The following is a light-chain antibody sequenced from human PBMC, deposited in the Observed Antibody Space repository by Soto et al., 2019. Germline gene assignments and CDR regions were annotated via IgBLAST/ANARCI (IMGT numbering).Light chain of an antibody. CDR1: QSVSNNF. J-gene: IGKJ4*01. V-gene: IGKV3D-20*02. CDR3: QQRSNWPLT. Sequence: EIVLTQSPGTLSLSPGERGTLSCRASQSVSNNFLAWYQQKPGQAPRLLIYDASTRATGIPDRFSGSGSGTDFTLTISSLEPEDFAVYYCQQRSNWPLTFGGGTKVEIK. CDR2: DAS.